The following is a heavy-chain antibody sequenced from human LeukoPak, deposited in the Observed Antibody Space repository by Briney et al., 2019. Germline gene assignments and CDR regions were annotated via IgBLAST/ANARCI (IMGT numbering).Heavy chain of an antibody. CDR3: ARAGLLWFGESYFDY. J-gene: IGHJ4*02. V-gene: IGHV3-21*01. D-gene: IGHD3-10*01. Sequence: GGSLRLSCAASGFTFSSYSMNWVRQAPGKGLEWVSSISSSSSYIYYADSVKGRFTISRDNAKNSLYLQMNSLRAEDTAVYYCARAGLLWFGESYFDYWGQGTLVTVSS. CDR2: ISSSSSYI. CDR1: GFTFSSYS.